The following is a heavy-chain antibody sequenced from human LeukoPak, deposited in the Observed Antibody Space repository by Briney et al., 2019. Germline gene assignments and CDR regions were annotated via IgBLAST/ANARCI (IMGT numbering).Heavy chain of an antibody. D-gene: IGHD5-18*01. CDR1: GGSISSRGYY. V-gene: IGHV4-31*03. CDR2: ISYSVST. J-gene: IGHJ6*03. Sequence: SETLSLTCTVSGGSISSRGYYWSWIRQHPGTSLEWIGYISYSVSTYYNPSLKSRVTISGATSKNQFSLRLTSVSAADTAVYYCAREGGGYSYGYLTYYYYMDVWGKGTTVTVSS. CDR3: AREGGGYSYGYLTYYYYMDV.